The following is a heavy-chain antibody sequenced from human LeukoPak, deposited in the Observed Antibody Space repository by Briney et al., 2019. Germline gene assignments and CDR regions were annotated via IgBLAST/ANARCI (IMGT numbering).Heavy chain of an antibody. CDR3: ARDFFVSGSYYNAGY. D-gene: IGHD3-10*01. Sequence: GGSLRLSCAASGFTLSSYEMNWVRQAPGKGLEWVSYISDSGTSIKYADSVKGRFTISRDNAKNSLYLQMNSLRAEDTALYYCARDFFVSGSYYNAGYWGQGTLVTVSS. CDR2: ISDSGTSI. CDR1: GFTLSSYE. V-gene: IGHV3-48*03. J-gene: IGHJ4*02.